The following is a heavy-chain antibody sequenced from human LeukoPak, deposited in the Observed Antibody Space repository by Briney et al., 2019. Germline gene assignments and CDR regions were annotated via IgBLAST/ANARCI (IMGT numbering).Heavy chain of an antibody. CDR3: ARDRFNGMDV. Sequence: GSLRLSCAASGFSVTRNYMCWVRQAPGKGLEWVSILYSDDANYYADSVKGRFTISRDSSKNTVFLQMNSLRVEDTAVYYCARDRFNGMDVWGQGTTVTVSS. CDR1: GFSVTRNY. V-gene: IGHV3-66*01. CDR2: LYSDDAN. J-gene: IGHJ6*02. D-gene: IGHD3-3*01.